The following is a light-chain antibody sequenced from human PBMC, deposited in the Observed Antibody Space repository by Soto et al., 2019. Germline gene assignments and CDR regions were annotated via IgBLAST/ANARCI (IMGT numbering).Light chain of an antibody. V-gene: IGLV1-44*01. CDR1: SSNIESNT. J-gene: IGLJ1*01. Sequence: QSVLTQPPSASGTPGQRVTISCSGSSSNIESNTVTWYQQLPGTAPKLVIYSNYDRPSGVPDRFSGSTSGTSASLGIRGLQSEDEADYYCAAWDDILNVYVFGGGTKVTVL. CDR3: AAWDDILNVYV. CDR2: SNY.